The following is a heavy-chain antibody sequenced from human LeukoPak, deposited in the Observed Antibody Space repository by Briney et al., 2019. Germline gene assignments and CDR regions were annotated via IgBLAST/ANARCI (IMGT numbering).Heavy chain of an antibody. Sequence: SETLSLTCAVYGGSFIGYYWRGIRQPPGKGLEWVGEINHSVSTNYNPSLKSRVTISQDTSKNHFSLKLSSVTAADTAVYYCARRGGGWQPARIDYWGQGTLITASS. J-gene: IGHJ4*02. CDR1: GGSFIGYY. V-gene: IGHV4-34*01. D-gene: IGHD2-15*01. CDR3: ARRGGGWQPARIDY. CDR2: INHSVST.